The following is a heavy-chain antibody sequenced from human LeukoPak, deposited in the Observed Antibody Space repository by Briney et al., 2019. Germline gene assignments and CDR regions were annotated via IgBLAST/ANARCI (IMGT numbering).Heavy chain of an antibody. V-gene: IGHV1-2*06. CDR1: GYTFTGYY. J-gene: IGHJ4*02. CDR3: ARDEPTVADY. D-gene: IGHD4-23*01. Sequence: ASVKVSCXASGYTFTGYYMHWVRQAHGQGLEWMARINPNTGGTNYAQKFQGRVTMTRDTSISTAYMELSWLRSDDTAVYYCARDEPTVADYWGQGTLVTVSS. CDR2: INPNTGGT.